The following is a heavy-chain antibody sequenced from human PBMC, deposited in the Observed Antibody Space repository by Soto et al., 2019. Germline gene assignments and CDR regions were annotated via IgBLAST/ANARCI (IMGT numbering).Heavy chain of an antibody. CDR2: IFSGGST. V-gene: IGHV3-53*04. Sequence: GGSLRLSCSASGVTVSSNYISWVRHAPGKGLEWVSFIFSGGSTYYADSVKGQFTLSRHNSTNTRYLQMNNLRPEDTAVYYCADTRLGYWGQGTRVTVSS. CDR3: ADTRLGY. D-gene: IGHD3-9*01. J-gene: IGHJ4*02. CDR1: GVTVSSNY.